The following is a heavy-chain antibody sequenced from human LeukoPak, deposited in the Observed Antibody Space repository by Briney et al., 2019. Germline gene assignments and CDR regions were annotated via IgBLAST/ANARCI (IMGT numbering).Heavy chain of an antibody. Sequence: SETLSLTCTVSGGSISSSSYYWGWIRQPPGKGLEWIGSIYYSGSTYYNPSLKSRVTISVDTSKNQFSLKLSSVTAADTAVYYCARGMVRGVIITVWGQGTLVTVSS. J-gene: IGHJ4*02. D-gene: IGHD3-10*01. V-gene: IGHV4-39*07. CDR3: ARGMVRGVIITV. CDR1: GGSISSSSYY. CDR2: IYYSGST.